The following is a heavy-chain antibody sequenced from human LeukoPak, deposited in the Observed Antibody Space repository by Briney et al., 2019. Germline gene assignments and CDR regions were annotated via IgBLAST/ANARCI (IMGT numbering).Heavy chain of an antibody. CDR2: ISYDGRNK. V-gene: IGHV3-30*04. J-gene: IGHJ5*02. CDR3: ARERIAAVGTGWFDP. D-gene: IGHD6-13*01. CDR1: GFTFSSYA. Sequence: GGSLRLSCAASGFTFSSYAIHWVRQAPGKGPDWVAVISYDGRNKYYADSVKGRFTISRDNSKNTLYLQINSLRAEDTAVYYCARERIAAVGTGWFDPWGQGTLVTVSS.